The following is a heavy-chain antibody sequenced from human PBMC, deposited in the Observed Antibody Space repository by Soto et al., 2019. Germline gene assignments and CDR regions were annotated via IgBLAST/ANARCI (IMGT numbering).Heavy chain of an antibody. V-gene: IGHV4-59*01. CDR2: IYDSGST. Sequence: SETLSLTCTVSGDSINNYYWTWIRQPPGKGLEWIGYIYDSGSTSYNPSLKSRLTISVDKSKNQFSLKPKSVTAADTAVYYCARGTKYYYQGMDVWGQGTTVTVSS. J-gene: IGHJ6*02. CDR3: ARGTKYYYQGMDV. CDR1: GDSINNYY.